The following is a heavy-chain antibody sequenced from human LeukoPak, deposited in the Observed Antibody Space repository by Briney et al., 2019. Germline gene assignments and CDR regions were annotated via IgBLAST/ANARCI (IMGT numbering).Heavy chain of an antibody. J-gene: IGHJ6*03. Sequence: GESLKISCKGSGYSFTSYWIGWVRQMPGKGLEWMGTIYPGDSDTTYSPSFQGQVTISADKSISTAYLQWSSLKASDTAMYYCARHRGRLTMVRGVISSYYMDVWGKGTTVTISS. CDR1: GYSFTSYW. V-gene: IGHV5-51*01. CDR3: ARHRGRLTMVRGVISSYYMDV. D-gene: IGHD3-10*01. CDR2: IYPGDSDT.